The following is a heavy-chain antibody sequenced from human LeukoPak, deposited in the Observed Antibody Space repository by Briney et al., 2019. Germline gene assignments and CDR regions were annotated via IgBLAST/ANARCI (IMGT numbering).Heavy chain of an antibody. CDR1: GFTFSSYG. CDR3: ARDTSFQAILDY. D-gene: IGHD2/OR15-2a*01. Sequence: GGSLRLSCAASGFTFSSYGMHWVRQAPGKGLEWVAVIWYDGSNKYYADSVKGRFTISRDNSKNTLYLQMNSLRAEDTAVYYCARDTSFQAILDYWGQGTLVTVSS. V-gene: IGHV3-33*01. J-gene: IGHJ4*02. CDR2: IWYDGSNK.